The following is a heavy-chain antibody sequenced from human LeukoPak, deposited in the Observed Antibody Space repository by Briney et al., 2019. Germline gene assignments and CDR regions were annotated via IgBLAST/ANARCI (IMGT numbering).Heavy chain of an antibody. D-gene: IGHD5-18*01. Sequence: QPGRSLRLSCAASGFTFSSYAMPWVRQAPGKGLEWVAVISYDGSNKYYADSVKGRFTISRDNSKNTLYLQMNSLRAEDTAVYYCARDLGYSYGSYYYGMDVWGQGTTVTDSS. J-gene: IGHJ6*02. CDR3: ARDLGYSYGSYYYGMDV. V-gene: IGHV3-30-3*01. CDR2: ISYDGSNK. CDR1: GFTFSSYA.